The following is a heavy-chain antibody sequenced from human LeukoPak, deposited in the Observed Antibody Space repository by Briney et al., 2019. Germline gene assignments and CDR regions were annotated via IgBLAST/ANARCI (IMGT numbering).Heavy chain of an antibody. J-gene: IGHJ3*02. CDR3: ARLTASRRAFDM. Sequence: SETLSLTCAVSGFPIGSGYYWGWIRQPPGKGLEWIGNIYHDGNTYYNPSLKSRLTVSVDKSQNQFSLTLSSVAAADTAVYFCARLTASRRAFDMWGQGTKVTVSS. V-gene: IGHV4-38-2*01. D-gene: IGHD2-2*01. CDR2: IYHDGNT. CDR1: GFPIGSGYY.